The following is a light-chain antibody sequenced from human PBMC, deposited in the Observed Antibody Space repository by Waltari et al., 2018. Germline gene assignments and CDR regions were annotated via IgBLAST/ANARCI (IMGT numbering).Light chain of an antibody. CDR2: GAS. CDR3: LQYDSYPRT. V-gene: IGKV1-16*01. J-gene: IGKJ1*01. Sequence: DIQMTQSPSSLSAFVGDRVTISWRASQGIRNSVDWFQQKPGKAPKALMYGASTLHSGVPSRFSGSGFGTDFTLTISGLQPEDLATYYCLQYDSYPRTFGQGTKVEIK. CDR1: QGIRNS.